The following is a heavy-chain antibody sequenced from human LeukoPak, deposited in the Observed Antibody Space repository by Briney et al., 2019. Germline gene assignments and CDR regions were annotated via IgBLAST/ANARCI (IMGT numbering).Heavy chain of an antibody. V-gene: IGHV1-8*01. CDR1: GYTFTSYD. D-gene: IGHD2-2*01. CDR2: MNPNSGNT. CDR3: ARVVTPRYCSSPSCYWKGWFDP. Sequence: ASVKVSCKASGYTFTSYDINWVRQATGQGLEWMGWMNPNSGNTGYAQKFQGRVTMTRNTSISTAYMELSSLRSEDTAVYYCARVVTPRYCSSPSCYWKGWFDPWGQGTLVTVSS. J-gene: IGHJ5*02.